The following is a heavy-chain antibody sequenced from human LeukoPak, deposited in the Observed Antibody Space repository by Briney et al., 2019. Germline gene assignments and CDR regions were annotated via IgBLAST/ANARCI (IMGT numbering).Heavy chain of an antibody. CDR1: GFIFSSYS. CDR3: ARSKGYSGNYGPWYFDY. V-gene: IGHV3-48*04. D-gene: IGHD1-26*01. Sequence: GGSLRLSCAASGFIFSSYSMNWVRQAPGKGLEWVSYISSTGSIIYNADSVKGRFTISRDNAKNSLYLQMNSLRAEDTAVYYCARSKGYSGNYGPWYFDYWGQGTLVTVSS. CDR2: ISSTGSII. J-gene: IGHJ4*02.